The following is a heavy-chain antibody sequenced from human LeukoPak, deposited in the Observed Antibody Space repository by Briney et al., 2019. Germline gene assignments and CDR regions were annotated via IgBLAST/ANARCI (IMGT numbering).Heavy chain of an antibody. V-gene: IGHV4-38-2*01. Sequence: SETLFLTCAVSGYSISSGYYWGWIRQPPGKGLEWIGRIYHSGSTYYNPSLKSRVTISVDTPKNQFSLKLSSVTAADTAVYYCARRVSGSYYNYFDYWGQGTLVTVSS. J-gene: IGHJ4*02. CDR2: IYHSGST. CDR3: ARRVSGSYYNYFDY. D-gene: IGHD1-26*01. CDR1: GYSISSGYY.